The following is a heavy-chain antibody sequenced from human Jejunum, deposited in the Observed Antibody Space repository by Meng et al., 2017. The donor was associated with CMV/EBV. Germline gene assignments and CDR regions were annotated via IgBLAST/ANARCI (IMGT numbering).Heavy chain of an antibody. V-gene: IGHV3-23*03. CDR2: IYSGSTRT. Sequence: ASGFTFNNYAMTWVRRAPGRGLEWVSIIYSGSTRTYYADSVKGRFTISRDDSKNTLYLQMNSLRAEDTAIYYCAKSTQLMVYASDYWGQGALVTVSS. D-gene: IGHD2-8*01. CDR3: AKSTQLMVYASDY. J-gene: IGHJ4*02. CDR1: GFTFNNYA.